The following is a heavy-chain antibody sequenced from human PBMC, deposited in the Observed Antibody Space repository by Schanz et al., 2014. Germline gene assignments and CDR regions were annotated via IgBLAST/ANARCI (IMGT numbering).Heavy chain of an antibody. J-gene: IGHJ6*02. D-gene: IGHD3-9*01. CDR3: ARDHPHRGVTGYYNDV. Sequence: EVQLVESGGGLVKPGGSLRLSCAASGFTVSSNYMSWVRQAPGKGLEWVASINQDGYDKHYVDSVEGRFTISRDNAKKSLYLQMNTLRAEDTAVYYCARDHPHRGVTGYYNDVWGQGTSVTVSS. CDR1: GFTVSSNY. CDR2: INQDGYDK. V-gene: IGHV3-7*01.